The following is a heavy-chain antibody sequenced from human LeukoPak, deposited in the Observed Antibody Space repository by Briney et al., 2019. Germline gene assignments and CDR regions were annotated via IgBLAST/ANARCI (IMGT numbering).Heavy chain of an antibody. CDR1: GFTVSSNY. V-gene: IGHV3-53*01. CDR2: IYSGGST. CDR3: VRGDYGDYTLFDY. J-gene: IGHJ4*02. D-gene: IGHD4-17*01. Sequence: PGMSLRLSCAASGFTVSSNYMSWVRQAPGKGLEWVSVIYSGGSTYYADSVKGRFTISRDNSKNTLYLQMNSLRAEDTAVYYCVRGDYGDYTLFDYWGQGTLVTVSS.